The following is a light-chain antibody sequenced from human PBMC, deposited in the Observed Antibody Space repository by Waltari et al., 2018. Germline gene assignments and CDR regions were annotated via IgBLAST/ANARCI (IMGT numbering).Light chain of an antibody. CDR3: GSWDTSLSGHV. V-gene: IGLV1-51*01. J-gene: IGLJ1*01. CDR2: DSD. Sequence: QSVLTQPPSVSAAPGQKVTISCSGSPPNIGNNYVSWYQQFPGTAPILLIYDSDKRPSGFRDRFSGSKSGTSATLDITGLQTGDEADYYCGSWDTSLSGHVFGTGTKVTVL. CDR1: PPNIGNNY.